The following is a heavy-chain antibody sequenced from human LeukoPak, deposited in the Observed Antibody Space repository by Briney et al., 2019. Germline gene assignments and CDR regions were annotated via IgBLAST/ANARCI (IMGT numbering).Heavy chain of an antibody. CDR3: ARGRFNYGWGMDV. Sequence: PGGSLRLSCAASGFTFSSYSMNWVRQAPGKGLEWVSYISSSSSTIYYADSVKGRFTISRDNAKNSLYLQMNSLRAEDTAVYYCARGRFNYGWGMDVWGQGTTVIVSS. J-gene: IGHJ6*02. V-gene: IGHV3-48*01. CDR1: GFTFSSYS. CDR2: ISSSSSTI. D-gene: IGHD5-18*01.